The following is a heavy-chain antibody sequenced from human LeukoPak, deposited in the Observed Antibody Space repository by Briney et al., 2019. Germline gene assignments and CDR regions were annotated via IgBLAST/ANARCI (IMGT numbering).Heavy chain of an antibody. D-gene: IGHD6-13*01. CDR1: GFTFSSYS. Sequence: PGGSLRLSCAASGFTFSSYSMNWVRQAPGKGLEWVSSISSSSSYIYYADSVKGRFTISRDNAKNSLYLQMNSLRAEDTAVYYCARDPSSWFPTRYYYGMDVWGQGTTVTVSS. CDR3: ARDPSSWFPTRYYYGMDV. J-gene: IGHJ6*02. CDR2: ISSSSSYI. V-gene: IGHV3-21*01.